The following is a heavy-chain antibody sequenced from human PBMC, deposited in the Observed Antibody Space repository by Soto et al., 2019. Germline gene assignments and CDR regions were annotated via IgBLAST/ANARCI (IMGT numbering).Heavy chain of an antibody. D-gene: IGHD2-2*02. Sequence: ASVKVSCKASGYTFTSYGISWVRQAPGQGLEWMGWISAYNGNTNYAQKLQGRVTMTTDTSTSTAYMELRSLRSDDTAVYYCARDGSLDCSSTSCYTSRLNWFDPWGQGTLGTVSS. J-gene: IGHJ5*02. CDR3: ARDGSLDCSSTSCYTSRLNWFDP. V-gene: IGHV1-18*01. CDR2: ISAYNGNT. CDR1: GYTFTSYG.